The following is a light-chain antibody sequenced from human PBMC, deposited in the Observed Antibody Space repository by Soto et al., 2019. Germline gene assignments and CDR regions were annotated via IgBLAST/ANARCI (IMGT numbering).Light chain of an antibody. V-gene: IGLV2-14*01. CDR3: SSYTGSSTLYV. Sequence: QSVLTQPASVSGSPGQSITISCTGTSSDVGGYNYVSWYQQHPGKAPKLMIYDVSNRPSGVSNRFSGSKSGNTASLTISGLQAEDEADYYCSSYTGSSTLYVFGTGT. CDR1: SSDVGGYNY. CDR2: DVS. J-gene: IGLJ1*01.